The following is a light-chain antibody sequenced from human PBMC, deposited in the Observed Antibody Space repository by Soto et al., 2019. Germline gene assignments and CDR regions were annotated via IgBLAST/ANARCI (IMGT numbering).Light chain of an antibody. Sequence: SVLTKPPSVSGAPGQRVTISCTGSSSNIGAGYDVHWYQQLPGTAPKLLIYGNSNRPSGVPDRFSGSKSGTSASLAITGLQAEDEADYYCQSYDSSLSGSYVVFGGGTKLTVL. CDR1: SSNIGAGYD. CDR3: QSYDSSLSGSYVV. CDR2: GNS. J-gene: IGLJ2*01. V-gene: IGLV1-40*01.